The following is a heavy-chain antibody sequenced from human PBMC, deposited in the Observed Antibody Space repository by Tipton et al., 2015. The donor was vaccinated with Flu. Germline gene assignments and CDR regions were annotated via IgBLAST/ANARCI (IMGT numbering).Heavy chain of an antibody. CDR2: INPNSGGT. CDR1: GYTFTGYY. Sequence: QSGAEVRKPGASVKVSCKASGYTFTGYYMHWVRQAPGQGLEWMGWINPNSGGTNYAQKFQGRVTMTRDTSISTAYMELSRLRSDDTAVSYCARNIVVVPAAKGILGYWGQGTLVTVSS. J-gene: IGHJ4*02. D-gene: IGHD2-2*01. V-gene: IGHV1-2*02. CDR3: ARNIVVVPAAKGILGY.